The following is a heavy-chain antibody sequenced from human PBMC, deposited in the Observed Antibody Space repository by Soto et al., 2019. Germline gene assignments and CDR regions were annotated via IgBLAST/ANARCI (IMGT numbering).Heavy chain of an antibody. CDR1: GGSFDGYY. D-gene: IGHD3-3*01. V-gene: IGHV4-34*01. CDR3: ARGVDSWSGYLF. CDR2: IHHSGST. Sequence: PSETLSLTCALYGGSFDGYYWSWIRQSPGKGLEWIGEIHHSGSTKYNPSLKSRVSLSVDTPTKQFSLKMTSMTAADRGVYYCARGVDSWSGYLFWGQGTPVTVSS. J-gene: IGHJ4*02.